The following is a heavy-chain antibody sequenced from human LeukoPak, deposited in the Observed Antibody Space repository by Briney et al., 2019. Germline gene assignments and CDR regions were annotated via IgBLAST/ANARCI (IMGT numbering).Heavy chain of an antibody. CDR3: ARDLYSSSWYFVSPGGY. Sequence: GGSLRLSCAASGFTFSDYNMRWIRQAPGKGLEWVSSISRSGSTKYYADSVKGRFTISRDNAKNSLFLQMNSLRAEDTAVYYCARDLYSSSWYFVSPGGYWGQGTLVTVSS. CDR2: ISRSGSTK. V-gene: IGHV3-11*01. CDR1: GFTFSDYN. D-gene: IGHD6-13*01. J-gene: IGHJ4*02.